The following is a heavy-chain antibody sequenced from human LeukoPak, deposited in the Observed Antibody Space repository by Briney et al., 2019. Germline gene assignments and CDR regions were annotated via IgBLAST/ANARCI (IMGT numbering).Heavy chain of an antibody. CDR2: IWYDGSNK. Sequence: QPGGSLRLSCAASGFTFSSYGMHWVRQAPGKGLEWVAVIWYDGSNKYYADSVKGRFTISRDNSKNTLYLQMNSLRAEDTAVYYCARLSSSWYGNEAFDIWGQGTMVTVSS. J-gene: IGHJ3*02. V-gene: IGHV3-33*01. CDR3: ARLSSSWYGNEAFDI. D-gene: IGHD6-13*01. CDR1: GFTFSSYG.